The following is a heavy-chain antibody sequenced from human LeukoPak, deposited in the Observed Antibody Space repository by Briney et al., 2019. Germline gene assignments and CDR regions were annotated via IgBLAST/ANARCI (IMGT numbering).Heavy chain of an antibody. V-gene: IGHV3-64*01. J-gene: IGHJ3*02. Sequence: PGGSLRLSCAASGFTFGSYAMHWVRQAPGKGLEYVSTISTNGGRTYYANSVKGRFTISRDNSKNTVYLQMGSLRAEDMAVYYCARERRGDDAFDIWGQGTMVTVSS. CDR1: GFTFGSYA. CDR3: ARERRGDDAFDI. D-gene: IGHD3-16*01. CDR2: ISTNGGRT.